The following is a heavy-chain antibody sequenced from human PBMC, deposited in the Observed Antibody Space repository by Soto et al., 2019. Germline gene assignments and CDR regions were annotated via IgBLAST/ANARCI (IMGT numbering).Heavy chain of an antibody. J-gene: IGHJ6*02. V-gene: IGHV4-59*01. CDR1: GDSISSYY. CDR2: IYYSENT. D-gene: IGHD3-10*01. CDR3: ARGRSLWFGELLFPYYYGMDV. Sequence: SETLSLTYTVSGDSISSYYWTWIRQPPGKGLEWIGNIYYSENTYYNPSLKSRVTISVDTSKNQFSLKLSSVTAADTAVYYCARGRSLWFGELLFPYYYGMDVWGQGTTVTVSS.